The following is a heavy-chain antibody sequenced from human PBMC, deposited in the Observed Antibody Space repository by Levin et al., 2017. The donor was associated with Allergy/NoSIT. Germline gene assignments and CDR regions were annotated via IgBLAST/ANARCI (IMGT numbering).Heavy chain of an antibody. J-gene: IGHJ4*02. CDR3: TRGGGSGWSFSDY. D-gene: IGHD6-19*01. CDR1: GYTFTAYY. CDR2: INPNSGAT. Sequence: ASVKVSCKAYGYTFTAYYMHWMRQAPGQGLEWVGWINPNSGATNHAQKFQDRVTMTRDTSITTAYMDLSRLTSDDTAVYYCTRGGGSGWSFSDYWGQGTLVTVSS. V-gene: IGHV1-2*02.